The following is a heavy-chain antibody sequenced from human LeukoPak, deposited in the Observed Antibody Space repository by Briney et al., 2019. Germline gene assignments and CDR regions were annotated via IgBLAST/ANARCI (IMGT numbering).Heavy chain of an antibody. D-gene: IGHD5-18*01. CDR1: GYTFTTYD. V-gene: IGHV1-8*01. Sequence: ASVKVSCKASGYTFTTYDINWVRQATGQGLEWMGWMNPNSGNTGYAQKFQGRVTMTRNTSISTAFMELSGLRSEDTAVYFCARRNTAMVAGLDYWGQGSLVTVSS. J-gene: IGHJ4*02. CDR3: ARRNTAMVAGLDY. CDR2: MNPNSGNT.